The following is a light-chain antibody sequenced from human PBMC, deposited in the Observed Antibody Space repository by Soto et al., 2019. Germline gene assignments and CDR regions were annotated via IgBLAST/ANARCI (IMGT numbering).Light chain of an antibody. CDR2: GVI. V-gene: IGLV2-14*03. CDR1: SNDVGSYNY. CDR3: ASYTTSSTLV. Sequence: QSALTQPASVSGSPGKSITISCAGTSNDVGSYNYVSWYQHHPGKAPKLIIYGVINRPSGVSSRFSGSKSGNTASLTISGLQAEDEADYYCASYTTSSTLVFGGGTQLTVL. J-gene: IGLJ3*02.